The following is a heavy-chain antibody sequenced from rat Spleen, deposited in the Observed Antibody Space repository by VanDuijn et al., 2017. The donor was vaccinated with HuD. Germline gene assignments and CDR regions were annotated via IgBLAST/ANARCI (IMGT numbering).Heavy chain of an antibody. D-gene: IGHD1-1*01. V-gene: IGHV3-1*01. J-gene: IGHJ2*01. Sequence: EVQLQESGPGLVKPSQSLSLTCSVTGYSITSNYWGWIRKFPGNKMEWIGHISYSGSTSYNPSLKSRISITRDTSKNQFFLQLNSVTTEETATYYCARYATVGFDYWGQGVMVTVSS. CDR2: ISYSGST. CDR3: ARYATVGFDY. CDR1: GYSITSNY.